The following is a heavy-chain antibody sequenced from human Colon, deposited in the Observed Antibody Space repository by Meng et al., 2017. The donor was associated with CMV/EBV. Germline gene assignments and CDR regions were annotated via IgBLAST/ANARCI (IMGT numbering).Heavy chain of an antibody. CDR1: YTLTAYG. CDR3: VRESEDIVIVPSAVSLQY. J-gene: IGHJ4*02. Sequence: YTLTAYGIGWVRQANGRGFEWMGWISAYYGYTNYEQRVQGRDSMTRDTSATTVYMELRSLRSDDSAIYNCVRESEDIVIVPSAVSLQYWGQGTLVTVSS. V-gene: IGHV1-18*01. CDR2: ISAYYGYT. D-gene: IGHD2-2*01.